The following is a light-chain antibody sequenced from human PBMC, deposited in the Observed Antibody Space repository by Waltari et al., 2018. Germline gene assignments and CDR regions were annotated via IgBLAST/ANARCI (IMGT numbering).Light chain of an antibody. V-gene: IGLV7-43*01. Sequence: QTVVTQEHSLTVSPGATVTRTCASTTGAATRLNFSNWFRQKPGQAPRARIYNPNTNHPWTPSRFSGSLLGGKAALTLSGVQPEAEADYDCLVFYGLDSVSGGGTKLTVL. CDR1: TGAATRLNF. J-gene: IGLJ3*02. CDR2: NPN. CDR3: LVFYGLDSV.